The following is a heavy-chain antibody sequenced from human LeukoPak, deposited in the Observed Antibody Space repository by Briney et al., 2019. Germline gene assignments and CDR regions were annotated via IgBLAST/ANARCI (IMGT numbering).Heavy chain of an antibody. D-gene: IGHD1-26*01. J-gene: IGHJ6*03. Sequence: PGGSLRLSCAASGFTFSTYNMNWVRQAPGKGLEWVSSITSSSSYIYYADSVKGRFIISRDNAKNSLYLQMNSLRAEDTAVYYCARDPYSGGYGDYYYYYMDLWGQGTTVTISS. V-gene: IGHV3-21*01. CDR1: GFTFSTYN. CDR2: ITSSSSYI. CDR3: ARDPYSGGYGDYYYYYMDL.